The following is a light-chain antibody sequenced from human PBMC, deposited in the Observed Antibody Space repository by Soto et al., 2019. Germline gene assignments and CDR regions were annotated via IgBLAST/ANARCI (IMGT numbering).Light chain of an antibody. V-gene: IGKV3-20*01. CDR2: GAS. CDR3: QHYGSLVLT. Sequence: EIVLTQSPATLSLSPGERATLSSRASQSVSSTYLAWYQRKPGQAPRLLIYGASSRATGIPDRFSGSGSGTDVTLTISRLEPEDFAVYYCQHYGSLVLTFGGGTKVETK. CDR1: QSVSSTY. J-gene: IGKJ4*01.